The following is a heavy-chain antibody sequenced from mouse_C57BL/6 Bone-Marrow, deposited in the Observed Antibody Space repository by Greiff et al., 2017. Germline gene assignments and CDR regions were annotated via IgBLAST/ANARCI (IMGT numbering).Heavy chain of an antibody. CDR3: ARLDTTVVAPFAY. D-gene: IGHD1-1*01. V-gene: IGHV1-50*01. CDR2: IDPSDSYT. CDR1: GYTFTSYW. Sequence: VQLQQPGAELVKPGASVKLSCKASGYTFTSYWMQWVKQRPGQGLEWIGEIDPSDSYTNYNQTFKGKATLTVDTSSSTAYMQLSSLTSEDSAVYYCARLDTTVVAPFAYWSQGTLDTVSA. J-gene: IGHJ3*01.